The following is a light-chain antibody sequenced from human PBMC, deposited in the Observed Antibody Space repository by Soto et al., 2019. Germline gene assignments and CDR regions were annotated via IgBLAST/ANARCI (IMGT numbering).Light chain of an antibody. CDR1: QSVSSK. CDR3: QQYNNWPPYT. V-gene: IGKV3-15*01. CDR2: GVS. J-gene: IGKJ2*01. Sequence: EIVMTQSPATLSVSPGERATLSCRASQSVSSKLAWFQQKPGQAPSLLIYGVSTRATGVPVRFSGSGSGTEFTLTVNSLQSEDFAVYYCQQYNNWPPYTFGQGTKLEIK.